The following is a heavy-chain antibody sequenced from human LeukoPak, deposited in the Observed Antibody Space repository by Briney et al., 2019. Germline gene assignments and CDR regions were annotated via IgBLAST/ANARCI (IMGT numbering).Heavy chain of an antibody. D-gene: IGHD2-8*01. Sequence: TLSLTCGVSGGSITSTNWWSWVRPPPGQGLEWIGEVSLSGLTNYNPSLSSRVIMALDTSKNHLSLNLTSVTAADTAVYYCSRENGAFSPFGYWGQGTLVTVPS. V-gene: IGHV4-4*02. J-gene: IGHJ4*02. CDR1: GGSITSTNW. CDR2: VSLSGLT. CDR3: SRENGAFSPFGY.